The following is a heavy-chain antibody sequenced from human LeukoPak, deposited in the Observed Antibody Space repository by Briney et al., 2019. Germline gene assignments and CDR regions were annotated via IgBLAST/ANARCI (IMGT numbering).Heavy chain of an antibody. J-gene: IGHJ4*02. D-gene: IGHD1-26*01. CDR3: ATSSGDYPYYFDY. V-gene: IGHV4-39*01. CDR2: IYYSGST. Sequence: PSETLSLTCTVSGGSISSSSYYWGWIRQPPGKGLEWIGSIYYSGSTYYNPSLKSRVTISVDTSKNQFSLQLNSVTPEDTAVYYCATSSGDYPYYFDYWGQGTLVTVSS. CDR1: GGSISSSSYY.